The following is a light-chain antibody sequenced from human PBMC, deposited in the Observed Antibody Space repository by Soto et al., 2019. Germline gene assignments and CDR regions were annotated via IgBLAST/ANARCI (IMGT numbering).Light chain of an antibody. CDR2: LNSDGSH. CDR1: IGHNSYA. CDR3: QTWSTDIRV. V-gene: IGLV4-69*01. J-gene: IGLJ3*02. Sequence: QPVLTQPPSASASLGASVKLTCTLTIGHNSYAIAWHQQQPEKGPRYLMKLNSDGSHSKGDGIPDRFSGSSSGAERYLTISSLQSEDEADYYCQTWSTDIRVFGGGTKVTVL.